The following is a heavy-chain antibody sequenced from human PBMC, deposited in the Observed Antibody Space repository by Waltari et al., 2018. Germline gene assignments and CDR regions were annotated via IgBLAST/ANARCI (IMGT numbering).Heavy chain of an antibody. CDR3: ARGSVPANYYYYYMDV. D-gene: IGHD2-2*01. V-gene: IGHV4-4*07. J-gene: IGHJ6*03. Sequence: QVQLQESGPGLVKPSETLSLTCTVSGGSISSYYWSWIRQPAGKGLEWIGRIYTSGGTNYNPSLKSRVTMSVDTSKNQFSLKLSSVTAADTAVYYCARGSVPANYYYYYMDVWGKGTTVTISS. CDR2: IYTSGGT. CDR1: GGSISSYY.